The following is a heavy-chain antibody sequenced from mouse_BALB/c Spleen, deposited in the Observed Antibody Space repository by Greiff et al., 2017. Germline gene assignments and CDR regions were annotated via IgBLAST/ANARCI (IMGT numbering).Heavy chain of an antibody. CDR2: ILPGSGST. D-gene: IGHD1-1*01. CDR3: ARAGYYYGSRLFDY. CDR1: GYTFSSYW. J-gene: IGHJ2*01. V-gene: IGHV1-9*01. Sequence: VQLQQSGAELLKPGASVKISCKATGYTFSSYWIEWVKQRPGHGLEWIGEILPGSGSTNYNEKFKGKATFTADTSSNTAYMQLSSLTSEDSAVYYCARAGYYYGSRLFDYWGQGTTLTVSS.